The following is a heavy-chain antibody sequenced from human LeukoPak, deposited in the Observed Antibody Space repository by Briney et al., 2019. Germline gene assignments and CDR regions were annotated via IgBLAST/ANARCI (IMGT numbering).Heavy chain of an antibody. CDR3: ATVGYYYYYDMDV. D-gene: IGHD2-2*01. CDR2: IDPSDSYS. V-gene: IGHV5-10-1*01. Sequence: GESLRISCKGSGYTFTNYWISWVRQMPGKGLEWMGRIDPSDSYSNYSPSFQGHVTISADKSLSTAYLQWSSLKASDTAMYYCATVGYYYYYDMDVWGQGTTVTVSS. J-gene: IGHJ6*02. CDR1: GYTFTNYW.